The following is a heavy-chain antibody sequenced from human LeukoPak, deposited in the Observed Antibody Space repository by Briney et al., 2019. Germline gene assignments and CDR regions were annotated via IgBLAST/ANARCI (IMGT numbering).Heavy chain of an antibody. CDR1: GFTFSSYA. V-gene: IGHV3-30-3*01. J-gene: IGHJ4*02. Sequence: GGSLRLSRAASGFTFSSYAMHWVRQAPGKGLEWVAVISYDGSNKYYADSVKGRFIISRDNAKNSLYLQMNSLRAEDTAVYYCARMNRRFDYWGQGTLVTVSS. CDR2: ISYDGSNK. CDR3: ARMNRRFDY.